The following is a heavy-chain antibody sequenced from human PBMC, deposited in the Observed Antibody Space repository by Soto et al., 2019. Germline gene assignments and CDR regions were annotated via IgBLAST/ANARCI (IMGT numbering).Heavy chain of an antibody. J-gene: IGHJ4*02. Sequence: ASVKVSCKASGYTFTSYAMHWVRQAPGQRLEWMGWINAGNGNTKYSQKFQGRVTITRDTSASTAYMELSSLRSEDTAVYYCARSLGYCSGGSCYDQTDFDYWGQGTPVTVSS. V-gene: IGHV1-3*01. CDR2: INAGNGNT. D-gene: IGHD2-15*01. CDR3: ARSLGYCSGGSCYDQTDFDY. CDR1: GYTFTSYA.